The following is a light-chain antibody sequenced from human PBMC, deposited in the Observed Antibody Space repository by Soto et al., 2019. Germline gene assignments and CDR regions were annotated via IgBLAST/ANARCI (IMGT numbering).Light chain of an antibody. CDR1: QNINNY. J-gene: IGKJ5*01. Sequence: DIQMTQSPSSLSASVGDRVTITCQASQNINNYLNWYQQKPGRAPKLLIYDASNLEAGVPSRFRGSGSGTDFTFTISRLQPEDIATYYCQQYEDLPTFGQGTRLEIK. CDR2: DAS. CDR3: QQYEDLPT. V-gene: IGKV1-33*01.